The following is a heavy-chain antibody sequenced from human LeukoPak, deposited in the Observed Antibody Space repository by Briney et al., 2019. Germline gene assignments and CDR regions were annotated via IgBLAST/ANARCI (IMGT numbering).Heavy chain of an antibody. CDR1: GFTFSSYW. D-gene: IGHD2-2*01. J-gene: IGHJ4*02. CDR2: IKQDGSEK. V-gene: IGHV3-7*01. Sequence: PGGSLRLSCAASGFTFSSYWMSWVRQAPGKGLEWVANIKQDGSEKYYVDSVKGRFTISRDNAKNSLYLQMNSLRAEDTAVYYCARGDRDLYCSSTSCYPVLGGQGTLVTVSS. CDR3: ARGDRDLYCSSTSCYPVL.